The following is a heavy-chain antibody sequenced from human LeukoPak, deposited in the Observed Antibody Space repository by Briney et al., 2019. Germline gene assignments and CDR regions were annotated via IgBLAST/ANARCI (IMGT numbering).Heavy chain of an antibody. CDR2: INPNSGDT. CDR1: GYTFTGYY. J-gene: IGHJ4*02. Sequence: ASVKVSCKASGYTFTGYYMHWVRQAPGQGLEWMGWINPNSGDTNYAQKFQGRVTMTRDTSISTAYMELSRLRSDDTAVYYCARILTGDGGDYWGQGTLVTVSS. V-gene: IGHV1-2*02. CDR3: ARILTGDGGDY. D-gene: IGHD7-27*01.